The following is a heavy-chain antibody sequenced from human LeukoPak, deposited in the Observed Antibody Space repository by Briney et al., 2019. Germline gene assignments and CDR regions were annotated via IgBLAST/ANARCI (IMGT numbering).Heavy chain of an antibody. V-gene: IGHV3-72*01. CDR1: GFTFSDHY. CDR3: SRDATGDH. J-gene: IGHJ4*02. CDR2: SRNRAKGYTT. Sequence: PGGSLRLSCAVSGFTFSDHYMDWVRQAPGKGLEWVGRSRNRAKGYTTDYAASVKGRFTISRDDSKSTLYLQINSLETEDTAVYYCSRDATGDHWGQGTLVSVSS.